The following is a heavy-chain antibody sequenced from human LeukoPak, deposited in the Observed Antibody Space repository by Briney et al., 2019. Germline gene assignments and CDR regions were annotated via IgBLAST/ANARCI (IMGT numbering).Heavy chain of an antibody. V-gene: IGHV3-30*02. D-gene: IGHD2-15*01. J-gene: IGHJ3*02. CDR3: LVILTEPTSPSPDGLDI. Sequence: GGSLRLSCAASGFTFSSYGMHWVRQAPGKGLEWVASIRYDGGDKYYADSVKGRFTISRDNAKKTLYLQMNSLRVEDTAVYYCLVILTEPTSPSPDGLDIWGQGTMVTVSS. CDR1: GFTFSSYG. CDR2: IRYDGGDK.